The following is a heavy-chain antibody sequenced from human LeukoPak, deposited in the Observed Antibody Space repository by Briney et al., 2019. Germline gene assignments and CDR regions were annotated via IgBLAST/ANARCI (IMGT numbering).Heavy chain of an antibody. D-gene: IGHD6-19*01. J-gene: IGHJ4*02. CDR2: IYYSGST. CDR1: GGSISSYY. Sequence: SETLSLTCTVSGGSISSYYWSWIRQPPGKGLEWIGYIYYSGSTNYNPSLKSRVTISVDTSKNQFSLKLSSVTAADTAVYYCARGRAVAAFDYWGQGTLVTVSS. V-gene: IGHV4-59*01. CDR3: ARGRAVAAFDY.